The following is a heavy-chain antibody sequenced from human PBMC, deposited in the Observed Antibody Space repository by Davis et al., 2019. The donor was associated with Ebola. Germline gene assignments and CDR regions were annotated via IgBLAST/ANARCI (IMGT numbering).Heavy chain of an antibody. V-gene: IGHV4-39*01. J-gene: IGHJ4*02. D-gene: IGHD5-18*01. CDR3: ARLLLPQLQAFDY. Sequence: MPSETLSLTCAVYGGSFSSYYWGWIRQPPGKGLEWIGSIYYSGSTYYNPSLKSRVTISVDTSKNQFSLKLSSVTAADTAVYYCARLLLPQLQAFDYWGQGTLVTVSS. CDR2: IYYSGST. CDR1: GGSFSSYY.